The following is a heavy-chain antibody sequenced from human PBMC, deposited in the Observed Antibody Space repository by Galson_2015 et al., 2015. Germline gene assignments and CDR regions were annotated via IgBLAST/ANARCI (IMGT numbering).Heavy chain of an antibody. CDR1: AFTFRSYG. J-gene: IGHJ4*02. CDR2: ISFDGSNK. Sequence: SLRLSCAASAFTFRSYGMHWVRQAPDKGLEWVALISFDGSNKYYADSVKGRFTISRDNSKNTLYLQMNSLRAEDTAVYYCAKDGSTYGPIYYFDYWGQGTLVTVSS. CDR3: AKDGSTYGPIYYFDY. D-gene: IGHD5-18*01. V-gene: IGHV3-30*18.